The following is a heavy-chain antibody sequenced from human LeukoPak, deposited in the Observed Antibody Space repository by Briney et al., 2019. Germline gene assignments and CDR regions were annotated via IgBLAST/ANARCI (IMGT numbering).Heavy chain of an antibody. CDR1: GGSISSYY. J-gene: IGHJ6*03. V-gene: IGHV4-4*07. D-gene: IGHD2-2*01. CDR2: IYTSGST. CDR3: ARENYQLRVDYMDV. Sequence: PSETLSLTCTVSGGSISSYYWSWIRQPAGKGLEWIGRIYTSGSTNYNPSLKSRVTMSVDTSKNQFSLKLSSVTAADTAVYYCARENYQLRVDYMDVWGKGTTVTVSS.